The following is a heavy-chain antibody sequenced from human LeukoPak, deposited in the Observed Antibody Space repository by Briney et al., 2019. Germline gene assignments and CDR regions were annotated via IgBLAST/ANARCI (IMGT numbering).Heavy chain of an antibody. V-gene: IGHV1-46*01. CDR1: GYTVTSYY. CDR3: ARDVGL. J-gene: IGHJ4*02. CDR2: LNPSGGSS. Sequence: GASVKVSCKASGYTVTSYYMHWVRQAPGQGLEWMGILNPSGGSSSYAQKFQGRATLTRATSTSTAYMELRSLRSDDTAVYYCARDVGLWGQGTLVTVSS. D-gene: IGHD1-26*01.